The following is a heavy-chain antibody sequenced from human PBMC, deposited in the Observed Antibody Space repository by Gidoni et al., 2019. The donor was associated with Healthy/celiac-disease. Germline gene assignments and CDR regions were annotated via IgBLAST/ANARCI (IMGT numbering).Heavy chain of an antibody. J-gene: IGHJ6*02. V-gene: IGHV3-7*03. CDR3: ARDRGTHQQWLDPRVYPYYYYGMDV. Sequence: EVQLVESGGGLVQPGGSLRLSCAASGFTFSSYWMSWVRQAPGKGLEWVANIKQDGSEKYYVDSVKGRFTISRDNAKNSLYLQMNSLRAEDTAVYYCARDRGTHQQWLDPRVYPYYYYGMDVWGQGTTVTVSS. CDR2: IKQDGSEK. D-gene: IGHD6-19*01. CDR1: GFTFSSYW.